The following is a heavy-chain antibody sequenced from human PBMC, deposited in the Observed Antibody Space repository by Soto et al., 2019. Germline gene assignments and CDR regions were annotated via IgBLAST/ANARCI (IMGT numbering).Heavy chain of an antibody. V-gene: IGHV1-24*01. CDR1: GYTLTELS. CDR3: ATGILAARLRSFAY. CDR2: FDPEDGET. J-gene: IGHJ4*02. Sequence: GASVKVSCKVSGYTLTELSMHWVRQAPGKGLEWMGGFDPEDGETIYAQKFQGRVTMTEDTSTDTAYMELSSLRSEDTAVYYCATGILAARLRSFAYSSQGTLVTVSS. D-gene: IGHD6-6*01.